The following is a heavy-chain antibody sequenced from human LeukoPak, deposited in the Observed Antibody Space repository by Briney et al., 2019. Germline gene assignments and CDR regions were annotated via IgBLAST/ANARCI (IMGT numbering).Heavy chain of an antibody. CDR1: GGSISSSSYY. CDR3: ARDFPTDSGWFFDS. V-gene: IGHV4-39*07. J-gene: IGHJ4*02. CDR2: IYYSGST. D-gene: IGHD6-13*01. Sequence: PSETLSLTCTVSGGSISSSSYYWGWIRQPPGKGLEWIGSIYYSGSTYYNPSLKSRAAISMDRSKSHLYLKVNSVTAADTAVYFCARDFPTDSGWFFDSWGQGTLVTVSS.